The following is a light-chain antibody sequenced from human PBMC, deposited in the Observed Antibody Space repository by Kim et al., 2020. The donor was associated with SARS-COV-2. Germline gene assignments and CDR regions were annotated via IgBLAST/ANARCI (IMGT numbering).Light chain of an antibody. CDR1: QSISSY. CDR3: QQSYSTPGT. V-gene: IGKV1-39*01. CDR2: AAS. Sequence: ASVGDRVTIPCRASQSISSYLNWYQQKPGKAPKLLIYAASSLQSGVPSRFSGSGSGTDFTLTISSLQPEDFATYYCQQSYSTPGTFGQGTKVDIK. J-gene: IGKJ1*01.